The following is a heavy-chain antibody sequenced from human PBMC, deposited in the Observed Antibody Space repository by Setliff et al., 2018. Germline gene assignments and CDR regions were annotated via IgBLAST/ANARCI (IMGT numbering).Heavy chain of an antibody. CDR2: MNPNSCNK. CDR3: ARDRVSGSSYYYYGMDV. Sequence: ASVKVSCKASGYTFTGYYMHWVRQAPGQGLEWMGWMNPNSCNKGYAQKFQGWVTMTRDTSISTAYMELSRLRSDDTAVYYCARDRVSGSSYYYYGMDVWGQGTTVTVSS. J-gene: IGHJ6*02. V-gene: IGHV1-2*04. CDR1: GYTFTGYY. D-gene: IGHD1-26*01.